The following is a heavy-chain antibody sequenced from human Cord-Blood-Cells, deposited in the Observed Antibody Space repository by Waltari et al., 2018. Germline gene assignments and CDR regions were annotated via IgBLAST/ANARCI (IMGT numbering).Heavy chain of an antibody. CDR3: APYCSSTSCYDNNWFDP. CDR2: IIPIFGTA. J-gene: IGHJ5*02. V-gene: IGHV1-69*01. CDR1: GGTFSSYA. Sequence: QVQLVQSGAEVKKPGSSVKVSCKASGGTFSSYAISWVRQAPGQGLEWMGGIIPIFGTANYAQKFQGRVTITADESTSTAYIELSSLRSEDTAVYYCAPYCSSTSCYDNNWFDPWGQGTLVTVSS. D-gene: IGHD2-2*01.